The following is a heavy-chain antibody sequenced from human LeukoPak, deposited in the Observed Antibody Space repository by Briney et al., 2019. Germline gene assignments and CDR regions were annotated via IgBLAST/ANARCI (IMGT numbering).Heavy chain of an antibody. Sequence: HPGGSLRLTCAVSGFRFSNNWLSWVRQAPGKGLEWVSAISGSGGSTYYADSVKGRFTISRDNSKNTLYLQMNSLRAEDTAVYYCAKERWELSSYYYYYYGMDVWGQGTTVTVSS. J-gene: IGHJ6*02. V-gene: IGHV3-23*01. CDR2: ISGSGGST. CDR1: GFRFSNNW. D-gene: IGHD3-16*02. CDR3: AKERWELSSYYYYYYGMDV.